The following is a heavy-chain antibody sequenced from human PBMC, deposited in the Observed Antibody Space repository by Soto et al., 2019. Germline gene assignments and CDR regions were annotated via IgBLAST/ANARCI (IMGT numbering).Heavy chain of an antibody. Sequence: GGSLRLSCAASGFTVSGNCMTWVRQAPGKGLEWVSVVYSGGNTYYADSVKDRFTISRDNSKNTLYLQMNSLRAEDTAVYYCARSPRDSSNYFSYYGMDVWGQGT. V-gene: IGHV3-66*01. CDR1: GFTVSGNC. CDR2: VYSGGNT. D-gene: IGHD3-22*01. CDR3: ARSPRDSSNYFSYYGMDV. J-gene: IGHJ6*02.